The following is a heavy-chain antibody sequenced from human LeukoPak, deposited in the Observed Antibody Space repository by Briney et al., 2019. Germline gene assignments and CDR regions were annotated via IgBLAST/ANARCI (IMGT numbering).Heavy chain of an antibody. CDR1: GFTFSSYW. D-gene: IGHD3-22*01. CDR3: ARADSSGYYHPIN. V-gene: IGHV3-48*01. J-gene: IGHJ4*02. CDR2: ISSSSSTI. Sequence: GGSLRLSCAASGFTFSSYWMSWVRQAPGKGLEWVSYISSSSSTIYYADSVKGRFTISRDNAKNSLYLQMNSLRAEDTAVYYCARADSSGYYHPINWGQGTLVTVSS.